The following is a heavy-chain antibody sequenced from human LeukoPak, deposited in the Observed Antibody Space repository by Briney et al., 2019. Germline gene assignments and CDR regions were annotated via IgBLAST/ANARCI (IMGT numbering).Heavy chain of an antibody. CDR3: ARVAHNYDLLTGYYPYLDYFDF. V-gene: IGHV1-2*02. J-gene: IGHJ4*02. D-gene: IGHD3-9*01. CDR1: GYTFSGYY. Sequence: ASVKVSCKASGYTFSGYYMHWVRQAPGQGLEWMGWINPNSGGTYYAQKFQGRVTMTRDTSISTAYMELSRLRSDDTAVFYCARVAHNYDLLTGYYPYLDYFDFWGQGTLVTVSS. CDR2: INPNSGGT.